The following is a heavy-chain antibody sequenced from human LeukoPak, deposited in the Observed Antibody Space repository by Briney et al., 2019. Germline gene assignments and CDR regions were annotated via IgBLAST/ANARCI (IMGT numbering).Heavy chain of an antibody. D-gene: IGHD2-21*01. CDR3: AREAYCGGPSCFAVSYMDV. J-gene: IGHJ6*03. Sequence: PGGSLRLSCAASGFTFTEYWMTWVRQAPGQRLEWVANIKQDGSEVYYVDSVEGRFTISRDNTKNSVYLQMSSLGVEDTAVYYCAREAYCGGPSCFAVSYMDVWGEGTTVTVSS. CDR1: GFTFTEYW. CDR2: IKQDGSEV. V-gene: IGHV3-7*01.